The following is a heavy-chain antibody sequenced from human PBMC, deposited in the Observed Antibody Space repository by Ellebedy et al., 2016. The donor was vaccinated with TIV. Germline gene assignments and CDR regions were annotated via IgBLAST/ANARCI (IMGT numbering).Heavy chain of an antibody. J-gene: IGHJ4*02. CDR2: INAGNGNT. D-gene: IGHD3-10*02. Sequence: ASVKVSXXASGDTFSNYAISWVRQAPGQGLEWMGWINAGNGNTKYSQKFQGRVTITRDTSASTAYMELSSLRSEDTAVYYCARDMFWARWGFDYWGQGTLVTVSS. CDR3: ARDMFWARWGFDY. V-gene: IGHV1-3*01. CDR1: GDTFSNYA.